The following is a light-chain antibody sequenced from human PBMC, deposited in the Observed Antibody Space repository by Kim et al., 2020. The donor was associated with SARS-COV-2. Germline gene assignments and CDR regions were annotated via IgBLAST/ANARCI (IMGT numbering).Light chain of an antibody. CDR2: DVS. J-gene: IGLJ3*02. Sequence: QSALTQPASVSGSPGQSITISCTGTSSDVDGYNYVSWYQQHPGKAPKLMIYDVSNRPSGVSNRFSGSKSGNTASLTISGLQAEDEADYYCSPYTSSSNWVFGGGTQLTVL. CDR3: SPYTSSSNWV. V-gene: IGLV2-14*03. CDR1: SSDVDGYNY.